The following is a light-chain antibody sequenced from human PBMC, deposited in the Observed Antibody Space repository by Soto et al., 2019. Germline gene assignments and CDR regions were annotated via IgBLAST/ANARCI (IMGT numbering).Light chain of an antibody. CDR2: AAS. CDR1: QAISNY. J-gene: IGKJ4*01. V-gene: IGKV1-27*01. CDR3: KNFNAVPT. Sequence: DIQMTQSPSSLSASVGDRVTITCRASQAISNYLAWYQQKPGKVPTLLIYAASTLQSGVPSRFSGSASGTDFDITISNLQPEDAATYYCKNFNAVPTFGGGTKVEI.